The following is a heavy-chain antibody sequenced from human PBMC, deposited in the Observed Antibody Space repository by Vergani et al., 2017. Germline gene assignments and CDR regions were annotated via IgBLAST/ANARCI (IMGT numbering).Heavy chain of an antibody. Sequence: QVQLVQSGAEVKKPGASVKVSCKASGYTFTSYAMHWVRQAPGQRLEWMGWINAGNGNTKYSQKFQGRVTITRDTSASTAYMELSSLRSEDTAVYYCAKDQSGSYRGRFDYWGQGTLVTVSS. D-gene: IGHD1-26*01. CDR1: GYTFTSYA. J-gene: IGHJ4*02. CDR3: AKDQSGSYRGRFDY. V-gene: IGHV1-3*01. CDR2: INAGNGNT.